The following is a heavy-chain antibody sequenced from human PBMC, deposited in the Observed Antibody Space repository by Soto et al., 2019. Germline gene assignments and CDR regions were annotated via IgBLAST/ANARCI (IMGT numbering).Heavy chain of an antibody. CDR1: GGSLTNYF. CDR3: ARFQYTVVTPFDL. J-gene: IGHJ3*01. Sequence: QVQLQESGPGLVEPSETLSLTCTVSGGSLTNYFWTWIRQSPGKGLEWIAYIRYSGKTDYNPSFKSRVTISLDTPKNQFSLKLTSVTAADTAMYYCARFQYTVVTPFDLWGQGTMVIVSS. V-gene: IGHV4-59*01. D-gene: IGHD2-21*02. CDR2: IRYSGKT.